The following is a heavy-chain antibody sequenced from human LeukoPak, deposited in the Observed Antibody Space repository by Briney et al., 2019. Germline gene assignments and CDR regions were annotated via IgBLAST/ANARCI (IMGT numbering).Heavy chain of an antibody. Sequence: GASVKVSCKASGYTFTSYYIKGVRQATGQGREWMGWMNPNSGNTGYAQTFQGRVTMTRNTSISTASMELSSLRSEDTAVYYCAREGGGGRYYHNWFDLWGQGPLVPVSS. CDR1: GYTFTSYY. J-gene: IGHJ5*02. CDR3: AREGGGGRYYHNWFDL. V-gene: IGHV1-8*01. D-gene: IGHD1-26*01. CDR2: MNPNSGNT.